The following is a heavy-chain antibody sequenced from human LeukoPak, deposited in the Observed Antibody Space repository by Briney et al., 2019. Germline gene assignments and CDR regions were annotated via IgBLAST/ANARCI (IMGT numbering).Heavy chain of an antibody. CDR1: GFTFSSYG. CDR3: AREELEAFDI. J-gene: IGHJ3*02. D-gene: IGHD3-3*01. Sequence: GGSLRLSCAASGFTFSSYGMHWVRQAPGKGLEWVSSIGGSSSSIYYADSVKGRFTISRDNTKNSLYLQMNSLRAEDTAVYFCAREELEAFDIWGQGTMVTVSS. V-gene: IGHV3-21*01. CDR2: IGGSSSSI.